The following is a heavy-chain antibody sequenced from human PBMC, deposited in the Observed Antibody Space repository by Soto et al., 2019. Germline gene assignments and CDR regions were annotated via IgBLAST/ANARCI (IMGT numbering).Heavy chain of an antibody. V-gene: IGHV4-34*01. Sequence: LGNPSPPLPVFCGSFSGYYWSWIPQPPGKGLEWIGEINHSGSTNYNPSLKSRVTISVDTSKNQFSLKLSSVTAADTAVYYCARSSAARNWFDPWGQGTLVTVSS. CDR2: INHSGST. CDR3: ARSSAARNWFDP. J-gene: IGHJ5*02. D-gene: IGHD6-13*01. CDR1: CGSFSGYY.